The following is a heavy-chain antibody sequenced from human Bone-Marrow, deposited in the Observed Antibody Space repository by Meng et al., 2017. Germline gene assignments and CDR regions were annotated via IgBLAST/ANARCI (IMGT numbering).Heavy chain of an antibody. Sequence: QVLLHGPPPGLVRPWGTLSLTCGASGSAISSVYGWTWVRQPPGKGLEWIGEFHHSGTTNYNPSLRSRVTISVDTSKNQFSLRLTSVTAADTAVYYCAASPGWWRIDSWGQGTLVTVSS. V-gene: IGHV4-4*02. CDR3: AASPGWWRIDS. CDR2: FHHSGTT. D-gene: IGHD6-19*01. J-gene: IGHJ4*02. CDR1: GSAISSVYG.